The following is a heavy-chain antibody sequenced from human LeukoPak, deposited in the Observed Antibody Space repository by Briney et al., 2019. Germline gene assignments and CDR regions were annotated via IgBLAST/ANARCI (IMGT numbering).Heavy chain of an antibody. CDR3: ARYSYCGGDCYDAFDI. D-gene: IGHD2-21*02. CDR2: IYYSGST. Sequence: PSETLSLTCTVSGGSISNYYWSWIRQPPGKGLEWIGYIYYSGSTNYNPSLESRVTISIDTSKNQFSLKLSSVAAADTAVYYCARYSYCGGDCYDAFDIWGQGTMVTVSS. J-gene: IGHJ3*02. V-gene: IGHV4-59*01. CDR1: GGSISNYY.